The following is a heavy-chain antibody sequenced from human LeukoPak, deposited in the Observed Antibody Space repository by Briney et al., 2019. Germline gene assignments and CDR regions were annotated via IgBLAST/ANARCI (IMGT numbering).Heavy chain of an antibody. D-gene: IGHD6-13*01. CDR1: GGSISSSSYY. V-gene: IGHV4-39*07. CDR2: IYYSGST. J-gene: IGHJ5*02. Sequence: SETLSLTCTVSGGSISSSSYYWGWIRQPPGKGLEWIGSIYYSGSTYYNPSLKSRVTISVDTSKNQFSLKLSSVTAADTAVYYCARDEAAAGTDSWFDPWGQGTLVTVSS. CDR3: ARDEAAAGTDSWFDP.